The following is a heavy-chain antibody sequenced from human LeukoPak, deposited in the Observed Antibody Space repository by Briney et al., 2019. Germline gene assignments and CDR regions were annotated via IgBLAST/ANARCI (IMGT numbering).Heavy chain of an antibody. V-gene: IGHV3-23*01. CDR3: ARGNVLRFLEWSSKKDY. Sequence: PGGSLRLSCAASGFTFSSYAMSWVRQAPGKGLECISGFSGSGGSTYYADSVRGRFTISRDDSTDTLNLQMHSLRAEDTAVYYCARGNVLRFLEWSSKKDYWGQGTLVTVSS. D-gene: IGHD3-3*01. CDR2: FSGSGGST. CDR1: GFTFSSYA. J-gene: IGHJ4*02.